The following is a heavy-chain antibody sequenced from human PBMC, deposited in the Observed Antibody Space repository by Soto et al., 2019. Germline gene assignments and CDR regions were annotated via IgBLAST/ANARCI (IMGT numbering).Heavy chain of an antibody. Sequence: VKVSCKASGGTFSSYTISWVRQAPGQGLEWMGRIIPILGIANYAQKFQGRVTITADKSTSTAYMELSSLRSEDTAVYYCARGPVLATIWVFDYWRQGTLVPVS. D-gene: IGHD5-12*01. CDR3: ARGPVLATIWVFDY. V-gene: IGHV1-69*02. CDR2: IIPILGIA. J-gene: IGHJ4*02. CDR1: GGTFSSYT.